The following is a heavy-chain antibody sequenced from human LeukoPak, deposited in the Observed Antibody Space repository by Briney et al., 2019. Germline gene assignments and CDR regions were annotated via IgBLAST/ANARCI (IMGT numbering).Heavy chain of an antibody. V-gene: IGHV4-30-4*01. CDR2: ISYSGST. CDR1: GGSISSGAHY. D-gene: IGHD4-23*01. J-gene: IGHJ4*02. CDR3: ARYYGGNSNFDY. Sequence: SETLSLTCTVSGGSISSGAHYWSWVRQPPGKGLEWIGYISYSGSTYYHPSLKSRVTISIDTSKSQFSLKLSSVTAADTAVYYCARYYGGNSNFDYWGQGTLVTVSS.